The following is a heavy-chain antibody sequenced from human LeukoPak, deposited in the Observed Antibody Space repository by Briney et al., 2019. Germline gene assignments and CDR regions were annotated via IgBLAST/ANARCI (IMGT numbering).Heavy chain of an antibody. CDR3: ARDLNWNYVP. CDR1: GFTFSSYS. Sequence: GGSLRLSCAASGFTFSSYSMNWVRQAPGKGLEWVSSISSSSSYIYYADSVKGRFTISRDNAKNSLYQQMNSLRAEDTAVYYCARDLNWNYVPWGQGTLVTVSS. V-gene: IGHV3-21*01. CDR2: ISSSSSYI. D-gene: IGHD1-7*01. J-gene: IGHJ5*02.